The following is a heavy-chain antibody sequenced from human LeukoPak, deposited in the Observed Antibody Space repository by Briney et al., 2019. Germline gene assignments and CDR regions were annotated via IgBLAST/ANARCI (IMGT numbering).Heavy chain of an antibody. D-gene: IGHD3-22*01. CDR3: ARELNYGSSGYYFDY. CDR1: GYTFTSYG. J-gene: IGHJ4*02. V-gene: IGHV1-2*02. CDR2: INPNSGGT. Sequence: ASVKVSFKASGYTFTSYGISWVRQAPGQGLEWMGWINPNSGGTNYAQKFQGRVTMTRDTSISTAYMELSRLRSDDTAVYYCARELNYGSSGYYFDYWGQGTLVTVSS.